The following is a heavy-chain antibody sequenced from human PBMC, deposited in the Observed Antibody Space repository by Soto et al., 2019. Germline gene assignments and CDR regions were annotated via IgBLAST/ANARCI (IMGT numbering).Heavy chain of an antibody. J-gene: IGHJ5*01. Sequence: SETLSLTCSVSGDSISNLDYFWAWIRQPPGQALEYIGYIYKSATTYYNPSFERRVAISVDTSKSQFSLNVTSVTAADTAVYFCARGRYCLTGRCFPNWFDSWGQGALVTVSS. CDR2: IYKSATT. V-gene: IGHV4-30-4*01. D-gene: IGHD7-27*01. CDR1: GDSISNLDYF. CDR3: ARGRYCLTGRCFPNWFDS.